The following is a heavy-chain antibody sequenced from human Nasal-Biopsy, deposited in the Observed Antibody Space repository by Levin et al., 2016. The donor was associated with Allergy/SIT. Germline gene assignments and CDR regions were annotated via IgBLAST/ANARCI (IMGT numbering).Heavy chain of an antibody. CDR2: INSDGSST. CDR3: ARDHDILTGSGLGY. CDR1: GFTFSSYW. D-gene: IGHD3-9*01. V-gene: IGHV3-74*01. Sequence: GESLKISCAASGFTFSSYWMHWVRQAPGKGLVWVSRINSDGSSTIYADSVKGRFAISRDNAKNTLFLQMNSLRAEDTAVYYCARDHDILTGSGLGYWGHGTLVTVSS. J-gene: IGHJ4*01.